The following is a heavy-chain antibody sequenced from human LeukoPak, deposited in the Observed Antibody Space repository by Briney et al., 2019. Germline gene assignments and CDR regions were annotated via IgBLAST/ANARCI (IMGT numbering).Heavy chain of an antibody. CDR1: GFTFSSYN. Sequence: GGSLRLSCAASGFTFSSYNMNWVRQAPGKGLEWVSYISSSSSSINYADSVKGRFTISRDNSKNTLYLQMNSPRAEDTAVYYCAKDGGYFWSGYSFWGQGTLVTVSS. CDR3: AKDGGYFWSGYSF. CDR2: ISSSSSSI. V-gene: IGHV3-48*01. D-gene: IGHD3-3*01. J-gene: IGHJ4*02.